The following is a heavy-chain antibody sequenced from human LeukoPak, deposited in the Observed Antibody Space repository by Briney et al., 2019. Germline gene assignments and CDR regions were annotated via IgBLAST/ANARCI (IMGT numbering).Heavy chain of an antibody. Sequence: GGSLRLSCAASGFTVSSNYMSWVRQAPGKGLEWVSVIYSGGSTYYADSVKGRFTISRDNSKNTLYLQTNSLRAEDTAVYYCARASCGGDCYSIWGQGTLVTVSS. CDR1: GFTVSSNY. CDR3: ARASCGGDCYSI. J-gene: IGHJ4*02. V-gene: IGHV3-53*01. CDR2: IYSGGST. D-gene: IGHD2-21*02.